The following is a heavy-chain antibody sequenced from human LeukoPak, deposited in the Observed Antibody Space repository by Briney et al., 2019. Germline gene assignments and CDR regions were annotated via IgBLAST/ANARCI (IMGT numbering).Heavy chain of an antibody. V-gene: IGHV3-21*01. CDR3: ASSFPRRDDYISNYFDY. CDR2: ISSSGTYI. CDR1: GFTFSTNS. D-gene: IGHD5-24*01. J-gene: IGHJ4*02. Sequence: GGSLRLSCAASGFTFSTNSMNWVRQAPGRGLEWVSSISSSGTYIYYADSMRGRFTISRDNSKNSLYLQMNSLRAEDTAVYYCASSFPRRDDYISNYFDYWGQGTLVTVSS.